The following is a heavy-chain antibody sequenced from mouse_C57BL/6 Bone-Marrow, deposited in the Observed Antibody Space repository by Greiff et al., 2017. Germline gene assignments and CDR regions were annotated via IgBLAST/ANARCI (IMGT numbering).Heavy chain of an antibody. CDR1: GYTFTSYW. CDR3: ARLEFDGSSGDWYFDV. D-gene: IGHD1-1*01. J-gene: IGHJ1*03. Sequence: QVQLQQPGAELVKPGASVKLSCKASGYTFTSYWMHWVKQRPGRGLEWIGRIDPRDGSTKYNEKFKGKATLTVDTSSSTAYMELHSLTSEDSAVYFCARLEFDGSSGDWYFDVWGTGTTVTVSS. CDR2: IDPRDGST. V-gene: IGHV1-62-3*01.